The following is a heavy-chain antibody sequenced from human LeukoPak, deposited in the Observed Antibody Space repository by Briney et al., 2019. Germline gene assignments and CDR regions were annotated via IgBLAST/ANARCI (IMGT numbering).Heavy chain of an antibody. V-gene: IGHV1-18*01. J-gene: IGHJ4*02. CDR2: ISAYNGNT. Sequence: ASVKVSCKASGYTFTSYGISWVRQAPGQGLEWMGWISAYNGNTNYAQKLQGRVTMTTDTSTSTAYMELRSLRSDETAVYYCARDSHIVVVPAAILPDYWGQGTLVTVSS. CDR3: ARDSHIVVVPAAILPDY. CDR1: GYTFTSYG. D-gene: IGHD2-2*02.